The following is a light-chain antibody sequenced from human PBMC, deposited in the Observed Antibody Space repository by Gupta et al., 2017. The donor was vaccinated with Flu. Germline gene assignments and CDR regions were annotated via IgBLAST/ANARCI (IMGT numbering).Light chain of an antibody. CDR1: HGSVSSGYY. CDR3: VLYMSSTIQV. Sequence: QTVVTQVPSLSVSPRGTVTLTCGLSHGSVSSGYYPSWYQQTPDQAPRTLFYNTNSRSSGVPDRFGGNILRKNAAPTSAGDEADDEDDYCCVLYMSSTIQVFGGGTKLTVL. V-gene: IGLV8-61*01. CDR2: NTN. J-gene: IGLJ2*01.